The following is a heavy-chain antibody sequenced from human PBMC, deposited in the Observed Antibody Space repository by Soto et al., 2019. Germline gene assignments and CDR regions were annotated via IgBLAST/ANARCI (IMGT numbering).Heavy chain of an antibody. CDR1: GGAIISYY. Sequence: PSETLSLTCSFPGGAIISYYWSWVRQPAGKGLEWIGRVFSSGSTNYNASLKSRVTMSIDTSKNEVSLTLRSVTAADTAVYYCARVAFSYFGMDVWGPGTTVTVSS. J-gene: IGHJ6*02. CDR3: ARVAFSYFGMDV. CDR2: VFSSGST. V-gene: IGHV4-4*07. D-gene: IGHD3-3*02.